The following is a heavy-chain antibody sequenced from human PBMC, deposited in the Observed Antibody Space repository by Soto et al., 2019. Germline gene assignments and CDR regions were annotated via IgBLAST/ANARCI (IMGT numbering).Heavy chain of an antibody. Sequence: GGSLRLSCAASGFTFSSYGMHWVLQAPGKGLEWVAVIWYDGSNKYYADSVKGRFTISRGNSKNTLYLQMNSLRAEDTAVYYCARVEFEDNSKLDYWGQGTLVTVSS. CDR2: IWYDGSNK. D-gene: IGHD4-4*01. CDR3: ARVEFEDNSKLDY. CDR1: GFTFSSYG. J-gene: IGHJ4*02. V-gene: IGHV3-33*01.